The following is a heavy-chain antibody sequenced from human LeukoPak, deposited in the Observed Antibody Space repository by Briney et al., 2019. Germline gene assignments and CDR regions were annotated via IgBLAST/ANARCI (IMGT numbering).Heavy chain of an antibody. D-gene: IGHD1-1*01. CDR1: GYTFTSYG. J-gene: IGHJ5*02. CDR3: ARLDRYADWFDP. Sequence: ASVKVSCKASGYTFTSYGISWVRQAPGQGLEWMGWISAYNGNTNYAQKLQGRVTMTTDTSTSTAYMGLRSLRSDDTAVYYCARLDRYADWFDPWGQGTLVTVSS. CDR2: ISAYNGNT. V-gene: IGHV1-18*01.